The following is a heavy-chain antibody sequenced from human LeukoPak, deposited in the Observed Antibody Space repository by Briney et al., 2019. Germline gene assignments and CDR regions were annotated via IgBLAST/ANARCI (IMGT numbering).Heavy chain of an antibody. CDR2: IYTSGST. J-gene: IGHJ3*02. CDR1: GGSISSGSYY. CDR3: ARQDGTPGAFDI. Sequence: SETLSLTCTVSGGSISSGSYYWSWIRQPAGKGLEWIGRIYTSGSTNYNPSLKSRVTISVDTSKNQFSLKLSSVTAADTAVYYCARQDGTPGAFDIWGQGTMVTVSS. V-gene: IGHV4-61*02.